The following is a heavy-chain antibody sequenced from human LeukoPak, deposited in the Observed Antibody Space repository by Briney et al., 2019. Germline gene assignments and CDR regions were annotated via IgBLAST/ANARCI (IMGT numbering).Heavy chain of an antibody. CDR1: GGTFSSYA. Sequence: SVKVSCKASGGTFSSYAISWVRQAPGQGLEWMGGIIPIFGTANYAQKFQGRVTITTDESTSTAYMELSSLRSEDTAAYYCARGTYDFWSGYGGKNYYMDVWGKGTTVTVSS. J-gene: IGHJ6*03. CDR3: ARGTYDFWSGYGGKNYYMDV. V-gene: IGHV1-69*05. D-gene: IGHD3-3*01. CDR2: IIPIFGTA.